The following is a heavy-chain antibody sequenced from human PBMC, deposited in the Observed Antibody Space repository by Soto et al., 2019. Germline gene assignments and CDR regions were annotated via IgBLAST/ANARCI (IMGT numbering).Heavy chain of an antibody. D-gene: IGHD5-12*01. V-gene: IGHV3-9*01. J-gene: IGHJ4*02. Sequence: EVQLVESGGGLVQPGRSLRLSCAASGFTFDNCGMHVVRQAPGKGLAWVAGIIWDSSTIGYAESVKGRFIISRDDAKNSLYLQMDSLRGEDTALYYFVQGRSPTMATQLDHSGQGTQVIVSS. CDR1: GFTFDNCG. CDR3: VQGRSPTMATQLDH. CDR2: IIWDSSTI.